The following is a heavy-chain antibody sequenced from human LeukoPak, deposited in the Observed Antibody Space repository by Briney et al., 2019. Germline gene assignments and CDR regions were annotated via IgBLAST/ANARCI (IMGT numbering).Heavy chain of an antibody. Sequence: PSETLSLTCTVSGGSISSYYWTWIRLPAGKGLEWIGRIFTSGTTNYNPSLKSRVTMSVDTSKNQFSLKVSSVTAADTAVYYCARFRGGSSAGSYYYHYIDVWGKGTTVTISS. D-gene: IGHD1-26*01. J-gene: IGHJ6*03. CDR2: IFTSGTT. CDR1: GGSISSYY. V-gene: IGHV4-4*07. CDR3: ARFRGGSSAGSYYYHYIDV.